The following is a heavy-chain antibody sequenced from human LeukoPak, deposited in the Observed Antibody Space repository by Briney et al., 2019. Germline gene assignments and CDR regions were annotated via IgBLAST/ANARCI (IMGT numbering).Heavy chain of an antibody. CDR1: GYSISSGYY. J-gene: IGHJ6*03. D-gene: IGHD3-3*01. CDR3: ARTRADGGYDFWSGYYYYYYYMDV. Sequence: SETLSLTCTVSGYSISSGYYWGWIRQPPGKGLEWIGSIYYSGSTYYNPSLKSRVTISVDTSKNQFSLKLSSVTAADTAVYYCARTRADGGYDFWSGYYYYYYYMDVWGKGTTVTVSS. V-gene: IGHV4-38-2*02. CDR2: IYYSGST.